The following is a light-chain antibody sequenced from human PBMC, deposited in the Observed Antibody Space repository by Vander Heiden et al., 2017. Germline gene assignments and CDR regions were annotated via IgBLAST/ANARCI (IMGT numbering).Light chain of an antibody. J-gene: IGKJ4*01. CDR2: WAS. CDR3: QQYFNTPQD. V-gene: IGKV4-1*01. CDR1: QSVLYSSNNKNY. Sequence: DIVMTQSPDSLAVSLGERATINCKSSQSVLYSSNNKNYLAWYQQKPGQPPKLLIYWASTRESGVPDRFSGSGSGTDFTLTISSLQAEDVAIYYCQQYFNTPQDFGGGTKVEIK.